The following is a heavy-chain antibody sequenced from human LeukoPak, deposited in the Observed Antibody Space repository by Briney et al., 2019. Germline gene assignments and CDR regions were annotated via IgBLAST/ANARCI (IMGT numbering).Heavy chain of an antibody. CDR3: ARVTRFHGDYPFDY. CDR1: GNTFTSYY. D-gene: IGHD4-17*01. V-gene: IGHV1-46*01. CDR2: INPSSDRT. J-gene: IGHJ4*02. Sequence: ASVKVSCKASGNTFTSYYMHWVRQAPGQGLEWMGKINPSSDRTTYAQRFQGRVTMTKDMATSTVYMELSSLRSEDTAVYYCARVTRFHGDYPFDYWGQGTLVTVSS.